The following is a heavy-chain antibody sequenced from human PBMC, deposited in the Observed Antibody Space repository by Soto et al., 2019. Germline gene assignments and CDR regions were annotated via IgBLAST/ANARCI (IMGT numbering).Heavy chain of an antibody. J-gene: IGHJ6*02. D-gene: IGHD6-19*01. CDR3: ASGPVGSGWYDYYYGMDV. V-gene: IGHV1-69*01. Sequence: QVQLVQSGAEVKKPGSSVKVSCKASGGTFSSYAISWVRQAPGQGLEWMGGVIPIFGTANYAQKFQGRVTITADESTSTAYMELSSLRSEDTAVYYCASGPVGSGWYDYYYGMDVWGQGTTVTVSS. CDR1: GGTFSSYA. CDR2: VIPIFGTA.